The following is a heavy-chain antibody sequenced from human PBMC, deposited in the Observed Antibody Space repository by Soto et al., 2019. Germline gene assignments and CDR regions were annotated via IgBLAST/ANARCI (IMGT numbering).Heavy chain of an antibody. CDR2: IYYSGSA. V-gene: IGHV4-31*03. J-gene: IGHJ6*02. CDR3: ARQGRWELPPLRGYYYYGMDV. Sequence: SETLSLTCTVSGDSVSSGGAYWSWIRQHPGKGLEWIGYIYYSGSANYTPSLKSRLTISVDTSKNQFSLKLSSVTAADTAVYYCARQGRWELPPLRGYYYYGMDVWGQGTTVTVSS. CDR1: GDSVSSGGAY. D-gene: IGHD1-26*01.